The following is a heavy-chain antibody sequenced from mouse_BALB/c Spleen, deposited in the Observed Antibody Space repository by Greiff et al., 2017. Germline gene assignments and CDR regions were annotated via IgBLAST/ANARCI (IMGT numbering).Heavy chain of an antibody. CDR2: IYPGDGDT. Sequence: VQLQQSGAELARPGASVKLSCKASGYTFTSYWMQWVKQRPGQGLEWIGAIYPGDGDTRYTQKFKGKATLTADKSSSTAYMQLSSLASEDSAVYYCARGYGNYVDWFAYWGQGTLVTVSA. CDR3: ARGYGNYVDWFAY. J-gene: IGHJ3*01. V-gene: IGHV1-87*01. D-gene: IGHD2-10*02. CDR1: GYTFTSYW.